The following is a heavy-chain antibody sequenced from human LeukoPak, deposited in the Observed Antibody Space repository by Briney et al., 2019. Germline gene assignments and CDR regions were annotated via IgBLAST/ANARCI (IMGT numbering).Heavy chain of an antibody. V-gene: IGHV3-21*01. CDR3: ARDRGSGSPFDY. CDR2: ISSSSSYI. CDR1: GFTFSSYS. D-gene: IGHD1-26*01. J-gene: IGHJ4*02. Sequence: GGSLRLSCAASGFTFSSYSMNWVRQAPGKGLEWVSSISSSSSYIYYADSVKGRFTISRDNAKNSLYLQMNSLRGEDTAVYYCARDRGSGSPFDYWGQGTLVTVSS.